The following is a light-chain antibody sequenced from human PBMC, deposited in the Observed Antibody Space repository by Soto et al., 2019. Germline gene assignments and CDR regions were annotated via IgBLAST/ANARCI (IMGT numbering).Light chain of an antibody. Sequence: QSVLTQPRSVSGSPGQSVTISCTGTSSDVGSYNYVSWYQHHPGKAPKLMIYDVGKRPSGVPDRFSGSKSGNTASLTISGLQPEDEADYFCCSYAGIYVVFGGGTKVTVL. CDR3: CSYAGIYVV. V-gene: IGLV2-11*01. CDR2: DVG. J-gene: IGLJ2*01. CDR1: SSDVGSYNY.